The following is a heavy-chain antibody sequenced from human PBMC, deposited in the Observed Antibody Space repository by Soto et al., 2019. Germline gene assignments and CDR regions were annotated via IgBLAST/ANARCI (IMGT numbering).Heavy chain of an antibody. CDR3: ASTYSTSWYWFDP. D-gene: IGHD6-13*01. V-gene: IGHV2-26*04. CDR2: IFSNDEK. Sequence: QVTVKESGHVLVKPTETLTLTCTVSGFSLSNAGLGVSWIRQPPGKALEWLAHIFSNDEKSYSTSLKSRLTISKDSSKSQVVHIMTNMDPVDTATYYCASTYSTSWYWFDPWGQGTLVTVSS. J-gene: IGHJ5*02. CDR1: GFSLSNAGLG.